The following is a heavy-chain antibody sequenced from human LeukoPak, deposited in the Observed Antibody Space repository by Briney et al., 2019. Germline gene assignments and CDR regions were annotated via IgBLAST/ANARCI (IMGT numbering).Heavy chain of an antibody. CDR1: GGSISSGGYY. J-gene: IGHJ4*02. CDR3: ARVGFGESYYFDY. D-gene: IGHD3-10*01. V-gene: IGHV4-30-2*01. CDR2: IYHSGST. Sequence: PSETLSLTCTVSGGSISSGGYYWSWIRQPPGKGLEWIGYIYHSGSTYYNPSLKSRVTISVDRSKNQFSLKLSSVTAADTAVYYRARVGFGESYYFDYWGQGTLVTVSS.